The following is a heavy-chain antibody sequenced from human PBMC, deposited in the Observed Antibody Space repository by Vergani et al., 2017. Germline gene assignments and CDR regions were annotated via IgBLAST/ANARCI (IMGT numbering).Heavy chain of an antibody. Sequence: QVQLVQSGAEVKKPGAPVKVSCKASGYTFTSYGISWVRQAPGQGLEWMGWISAYNGNTNYAQKLQGRVTMTTDTSTSTAYMELTSLRSDDTAVYYCARDPPRFLEWPNYYGMDVWGQGTTVTVSS. CDR1: GYTFTSYG. D-gene: IGHD3-3*01. CDR3: ARDPPRFLEWPNYYGMDV. V-gene: IGHV1-18*01. CDR2: ISAYNGNT. J-gene: IGHJ6*02.